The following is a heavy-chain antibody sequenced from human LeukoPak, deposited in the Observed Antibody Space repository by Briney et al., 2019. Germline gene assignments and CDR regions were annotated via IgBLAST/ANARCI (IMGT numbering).Heavy chain of an antibody. Sequence: ASVKVSCKASGYTFTSYYMHWVRQAPGQGLEWMGIINPSGGSTSYAQKFQGRVTMTRDTSTSTVYMELCSLRSEDTAVYYCASRGPDRHFFDYWGQGTLVTVSS. J-gene: IGHJ4*02. D-gene: IGHD3-3*02. CDR1: GYTFTSYY. CDR2: INPSGGST. CDR3: ASRGPDRHFFDY. V-gene: IGHV1-46*01.